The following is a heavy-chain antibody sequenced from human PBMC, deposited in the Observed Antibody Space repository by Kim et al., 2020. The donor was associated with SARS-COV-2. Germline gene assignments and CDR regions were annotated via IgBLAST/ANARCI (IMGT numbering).Heavy chain of an antibody. V-gene: IGHV1-58*01. D-gene: IGHD5-12*01. J-gene: IGHJ5*02. CDR2: T. CDR3: AAFRVATGFDP. Sequence: TTYEQTFQERVTITRDMSTSTAYMELSSLRSEDTAVYYCAAFRVATGFDPWGQGTLVTVSS.